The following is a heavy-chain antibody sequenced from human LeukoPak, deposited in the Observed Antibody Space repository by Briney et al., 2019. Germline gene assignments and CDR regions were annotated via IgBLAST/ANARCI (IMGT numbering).Heavy chain of an antibody. CDR1: GFTFSSYS. V-gene: IGHV3-21*01. Sequence: PGGSLRLSCAASGFTFSSYSMNWVRQAPGKGLEWVSSISSSSSYIYYADSVKGRFTISRDNAKNSLYLQMNSLRAEDTAVYYCARLMTLRGYYGMDVWGQGTTVTVSS. D-gene: IGHD2-8*01. CDR2: ISSSSSYI. CDR3: ARLMTLRGYYGMDV. J-gene: IGHJ6*02.